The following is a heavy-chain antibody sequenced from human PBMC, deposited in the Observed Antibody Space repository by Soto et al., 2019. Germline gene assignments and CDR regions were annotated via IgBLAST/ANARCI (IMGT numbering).Heavy chain of an antibody. Sequence: QVQLVQSGAEVKKPGASVKVSCKASGYTFTSYGISWVRQAPGQGLEWMGWISAYNGNTHYAQKLQGRVTMTTDTSTSTAYMELRSLRSDDTAVYYCARDWCTNGVCYNGMDVCGQGTTVTVSS. CDR2: ISAYNGNT. J-gene: IGHJ6*02. V-gene: IGHV1-18*04. CDR1: GYTFTSYG. D-gene: IGHD2-8*01. CDR3: ARDWCTNGVCYNGMDV.